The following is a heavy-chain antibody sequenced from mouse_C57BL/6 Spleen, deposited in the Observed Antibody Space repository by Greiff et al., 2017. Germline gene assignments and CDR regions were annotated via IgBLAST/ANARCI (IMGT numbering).Heavy chain of an antibody. CDR2: IDPSDSYP. J-gene: IGHJ4*01. CDR3: ARRASTVVAMDY. V-gene: IGHV1-50*01. Sequence: QVHVKQSGAELVKPGASVKLSCKASGSTFPSYWMQWVKQRPGQGLEWIGEIDPSDSYPTYNQKFKGKATLTVDTSSSTAYMQLSSLTSEDSAVYYCARRASTVVAMDYWGQGTSVTVSS. D-gene: IGHD1-1*01. CDR1: GSTFPSYW.